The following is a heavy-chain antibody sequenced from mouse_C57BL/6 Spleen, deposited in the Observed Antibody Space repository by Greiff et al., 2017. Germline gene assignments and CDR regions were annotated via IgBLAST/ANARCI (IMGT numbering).Heavy chain of an antibody. J-gene: IGHJ3*01. CDR3: AGTGTWFAY. D-gene: IGHD4-1*01. CDR2: IHPNSGST. Sequence: VQLQQSGAELVKPGASVKLSCKASGYTFTSYWMNWVKQRPGQGLEWIGMIHPNSGSTNYNEKFKSKATLTVDKSSSTAYMQLSSLTSEDSAFYYCAGTGTWFAYWGQGTLVTVSA. CDR1: GYTFTSYW. V-gene: IGHV1-64*01.